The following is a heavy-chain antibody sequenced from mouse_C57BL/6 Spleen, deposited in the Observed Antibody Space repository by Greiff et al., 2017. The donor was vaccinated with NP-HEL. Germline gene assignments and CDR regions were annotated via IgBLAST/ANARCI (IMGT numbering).Heavy chain of an antibody. D-gene: IGHD2-4*01. CDR3: ASNDYPYAMDY. V-gene: IGHV2-2*01. Sequence: QVQLQQSGPGLVQPSQSLSITCTVSGFSLTSYGVHWVRQSPGKGLEWLGVIWSGGSTDYNAAFISRLSISKDNSKSQVFFKMNSLQADDTAIYYCASNDYPYAMDYWGQGTSVTVSS. CDR2: IWSGGST. CDR1: GFSLTSYG. J-gene: IGHJ4*01.